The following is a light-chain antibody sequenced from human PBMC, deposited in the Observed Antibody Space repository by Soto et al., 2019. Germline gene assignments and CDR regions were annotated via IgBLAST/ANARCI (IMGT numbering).Light chain of an antibody. CDR3: SSYAGSTTL. CDR1: ISDIGSYNL. J-gene: IGLJ2*01. V-gene: IGLV2-23*02. Sequence: QSALTQPASVSGSPGQSITISCTGTISDIGSYNLVSWYQQHPDKAPKLIINDVSRRPSGVPDRFSGSKSGNTASLTISGLQAEDEADYYCSSYAGSTTLFGGGTKLTVL. CDR2: DVS.